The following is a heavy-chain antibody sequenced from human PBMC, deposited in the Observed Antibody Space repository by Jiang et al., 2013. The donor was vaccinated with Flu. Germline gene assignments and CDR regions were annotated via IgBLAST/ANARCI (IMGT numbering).Heavy chain of an antibody. V-gene: IGHV1-2*06. Sequence: YYMHWVRQAPGQGLEWMGRINPNSGGTNYAQKFQGRVTMTRDTSISTAYMELSRLRSDDTAVYYCATSKNRLRYFDWRFHWFDPWGQGTLVTVSS. CDR1: YY. D-gene: IGHD3-9*01. CDR2: INPNSGGT. CDR3: ATSKNRLRYFDWRFHWFDP. J-gene: IGHJ5*02.